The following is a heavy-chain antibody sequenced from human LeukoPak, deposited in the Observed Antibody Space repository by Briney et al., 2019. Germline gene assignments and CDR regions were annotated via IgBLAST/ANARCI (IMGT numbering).Heavy chain of an antibody. CDR1: GYTFTSYG. V-gene: IGHV1-18*01. Sequence: ASVKVSCKAPGYTFTSYGISWVRQAPGQGLEWMGWISAYNGNTNYAQKLQGRVTMTTDTSTSTAYMELRSLRSDDTAVYYCARDPGIVVVISPFDYWGQGTLVTVSS. J-gene: IGHJ4*02. D-gene: IGHD3-22*01. CDR2: ISAYNGNT. CDR3: ARDPGIVVVISPFDY.